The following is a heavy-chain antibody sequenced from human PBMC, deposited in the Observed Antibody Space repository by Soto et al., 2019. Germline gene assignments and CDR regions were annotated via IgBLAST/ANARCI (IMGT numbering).Heavy chain of an antibody. CDR1: GGTFNGHS. V-gene: IGHV1-69*01. CDR3: TSYDTVLVGADSAFDI. CDR2: IIPMFNTS. J-gene: IGHJ3*02. D-gene: IGHD3-9*01. Sequence: QVQLVQSGAEVKKPGSSVKVSCKASGGTFNGHSFSWVRQAPGQGLEWMGSIIPMFNTSTYAQRFQGRVTITANESTTTAYMDLGSLTSEDTAVYYCTSYDTVLVGADSAFDIWGQGTMVTVSS.